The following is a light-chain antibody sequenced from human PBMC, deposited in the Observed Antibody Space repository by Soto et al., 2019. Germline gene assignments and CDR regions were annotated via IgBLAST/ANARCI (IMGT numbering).Light chain of an antibody. Sequence: EIVLTQSPGTLSLSPGEGATLSCRASQSVTGTNLAWYQQRAGQAPRLLIYGASSRATGIPDRFSGSGSGTDFTLTISRLEPEDFAVYYCQQYGSSPLTFGGGTKVDIK. CDR1: QSVTGTN. J-gene: IGKJ4*01. CDR3: QQYGSSPLT. V-gene: IGKV3-20*01. CDR2: GAS.